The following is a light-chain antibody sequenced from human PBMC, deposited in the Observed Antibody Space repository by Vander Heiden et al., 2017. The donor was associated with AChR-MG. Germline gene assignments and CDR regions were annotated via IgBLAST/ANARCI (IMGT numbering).Light chain of an antibody. V-gene: IGLV1-44*01. CDR3: AAWDDRLKGV. Sequence: QSVLTQPPSASWTPGQRVTISCSGNNSNIGRTPVTWYPQFPGTDPKLLIFGDDQRPAGVPDRFSGSKAATSAALAISGLQAEDEAHYYCAAWDDRLKGVFGGGTKLTVL. J-gene: IGLJ3*02. CDR2: GDD. CDR1: NSNIGRTP.